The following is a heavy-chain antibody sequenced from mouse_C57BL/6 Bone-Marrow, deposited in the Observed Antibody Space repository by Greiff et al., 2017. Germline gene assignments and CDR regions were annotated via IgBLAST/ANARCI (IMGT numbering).Heavy chain of an antibody. CDR1: GFTFSDFY. V-gene: IGHV7-1*01. J-gene: IGHJ4*01. Sequence: EVQLVESGGGLVQSGRSLRLSCATSGFTFSDFYMEWVRQAPGKGLEWIAASRNKANDYTTEYSASVKGRFIVSRDTSQSILYLQMNALRAEDTAIYYGARDSRAMDYWGQGTSVTVSS. CDR3: ARDSRAMDY. CDR2: SRNKANDYTT.